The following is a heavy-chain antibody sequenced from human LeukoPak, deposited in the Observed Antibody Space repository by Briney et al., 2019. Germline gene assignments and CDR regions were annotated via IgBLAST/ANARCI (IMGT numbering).Heavy chain of an antibody. CDR3: ARATGDHNYYYYGMDV. CDR1: GFTFSSYA. J-gene: IGHJ6*02. Sequence: GGSLRLSCAASGFTFSSYAMSWVRQAPGKGLEWVSAISGSGGSTYYADSVKGRFTISRDNSKNTLYLQMNSLRAEDTAVYYCARATGDHNYYYYGMDVWGQGTTVTVSS. D-gene: IGHD7-27*01. CDR2: ISGSGGST. V-gene: IGHV3-23*01.